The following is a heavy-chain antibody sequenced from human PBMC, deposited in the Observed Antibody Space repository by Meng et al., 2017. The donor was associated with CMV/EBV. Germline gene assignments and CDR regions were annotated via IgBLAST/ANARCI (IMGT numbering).Heavy chain of an antibody. CDR1: GGSVSSGSYY. CDR3: ARDRGVLRFLEWTHPRVDRGPVWFDP. Sequence: SETLSLTCTVSGGSVSSGSYYWSWIRQPPGKGLEWIEYIYYSGSTNYNPSLKSRVTISVDTSKNQFSLKLSSVTAADTAVYYCARDRGVLRFLEWTHPRVDRGPVWFDPWGQGTLVTVSS. D-gene: IGHD3-3*01. J-gene: IGHJ5*02. CDR2: IYYSGST. V-gene: IGHV4-61*01.